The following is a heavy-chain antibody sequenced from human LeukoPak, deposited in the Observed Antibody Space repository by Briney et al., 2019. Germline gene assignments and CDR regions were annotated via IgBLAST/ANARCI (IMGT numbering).Heavy chain of an antibody. CDR2: ISSSGSTI. V-gene: IGHV3-48*03. CDR1: GFTFSSYE. CDR3: AREDEGWLGELYYGMDV. Sequence: PGGSLRLSCAASGFTFSSYEMNWVRQAPGKGLEWVSYISSSGSTIYYADSVKGRFTISRDNAKNSLYLQMNSLRAEDTAVYYCAREDEGWLGELYYGMDVWGKGTTVTVSS. J-gene: IGHJ6*04. D-gene: IGHD3-10*01.